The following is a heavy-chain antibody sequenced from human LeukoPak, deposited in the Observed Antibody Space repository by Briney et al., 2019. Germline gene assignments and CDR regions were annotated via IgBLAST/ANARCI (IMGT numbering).Heavy chain of an antibody. Sequence: GRSLRLSCAASGFTFSSYGMHWVRQAPGKGLEWVAVIWYDGSNKYYADSVKGRLTISRDNSKNTLYLQMNSLRAEDTAVYYCARDQAAVAGLDYWGQGTLVTVSS. D-gene: IGHD6-19*01. CDR2: IWYDGSNK. CDR1: GFTFSSYG. J-gene: IGHJ4*02. CDR3: ARDQAAVAGLDY. V-gene: IGHV3-33*01.